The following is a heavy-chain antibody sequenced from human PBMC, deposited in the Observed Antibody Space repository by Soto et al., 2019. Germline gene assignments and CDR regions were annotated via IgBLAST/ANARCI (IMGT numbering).Heavy chain of an antibody. CDR1: GYTFSNHW. D-gene: IGHD1-26*01. V-gene: IGHV5-51*01. CDR2: IFPRDSDT. J-gene: IGHJ6*02. CDR3: AKSIEGGPMDV. Sequence: GESLKISCQGSGYTFSNHWINWVRLVPGKGLEWMGIIFPRDSDTRYSPSLQGQVIISVDKSTNTAYLQWTRLTASDTAIYYCAKSIEGGPMDVWGQGTTVTVSS.